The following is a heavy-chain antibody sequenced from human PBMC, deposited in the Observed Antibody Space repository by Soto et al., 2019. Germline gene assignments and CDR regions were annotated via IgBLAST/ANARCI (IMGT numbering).Heavy chain of an antibody. CDR2: IYYSGST. CDR1: GGSISSYY. CDR3: AGTYCSGGSCYDDY. J-gene: IGHJ4*02. D-gene: IGHD2-15*01. V-gene: IGHV4-59*08. Sequence: SETLSLTCTVSGGSISSYYWSWIRQPPGKGLEWIGYIYYSGSTNYNPSLKSRVTISVDTSKNQFSLKLSSVTAADTAVYYCAGTYCSGGSCYDDYWGQGTLVPSPQ.